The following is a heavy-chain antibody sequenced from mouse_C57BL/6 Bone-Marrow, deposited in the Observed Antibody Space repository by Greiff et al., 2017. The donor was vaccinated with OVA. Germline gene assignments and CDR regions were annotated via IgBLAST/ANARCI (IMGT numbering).Heavy chain of an antibody. V-gene: IGHV5-4*03. CDR3: ARGPSPYWYFDV. Sequence: EVKLMESGGGLVKPGGSLKLSCAASGFTFSSYAMSWVRQTPEKRLEWVATISDGGSYTYYPDNVKGRFTISRDNAKNNLYLQMSHLKSEDTAMYYCARGPSPYWYFDVWGTGTTVTVSS. CDR2: ISDGGSYT. CDR1: GFTFSSYA. J-gene: IGHJ1*03.